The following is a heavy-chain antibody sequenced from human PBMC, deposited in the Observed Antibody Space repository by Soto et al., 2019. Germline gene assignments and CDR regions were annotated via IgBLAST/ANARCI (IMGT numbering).Heavy chain of an antibody. CDR2: ISGSGGST. CDR3: AKDYSSGYYFDY. Sequence: GGSLRLSCAASGFTFSSYAMIWVRQAPGKGLEWVSAISGSGGSTYYADSVKGRFTISRDNSKNTLYLQMNSLRAEDTAVYYCAKDYSSGYYFDYWGQGTLVTVSS. J-gene: IGHJ4*02. D-gene: IGHD4-4*01. CDR1: GFTFSSYA. V-gene: IGHV3-23*01.